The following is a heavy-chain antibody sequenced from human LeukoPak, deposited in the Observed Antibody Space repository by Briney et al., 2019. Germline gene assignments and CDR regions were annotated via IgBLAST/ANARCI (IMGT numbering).Heavy chain of an antibody. V-gene: IGHV5-51*01. CDR3: ARSSSGYYSY. CDR1: GYSFTSYW. CDR2: IYPGDSDT. J-gene: IGHJ4*02. D-gene: IGHD3-22*01. Sequence: GESLNISCKGSGYSFTSYWIVWVRQMPGEGLEYMGIIYPGDSDTTYSPSFQGQVTISADKSISTAYLQWSSLKASDTAMYYCARSSSGYYSYWGQGTLVTVSS.